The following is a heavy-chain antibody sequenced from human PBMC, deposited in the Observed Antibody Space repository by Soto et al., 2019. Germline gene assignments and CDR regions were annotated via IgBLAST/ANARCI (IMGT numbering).Heavy chain of an antibody. CDR1: GGSISSGDYY. Sequence: SETLSLTCTVSGGSISSGDYYWSWIRQPPGKGLEWIGYIYYSGSTYYNPSLKSRVTISVDTSKNQFSLKLSSVTAADTAVYYCARLRRAGTLSDYFDYWSQGTLVPVSS. V-gene: IGHV4-30-4*01. J-gene: IGHJ4*02. CDR2: IYYSGST. D-gene: IGHD6-19*01. CDR3: ARLRRAGTLSDYFDY.